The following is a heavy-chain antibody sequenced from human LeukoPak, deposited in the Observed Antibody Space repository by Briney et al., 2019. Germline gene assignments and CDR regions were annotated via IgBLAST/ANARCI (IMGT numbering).Heavy chain of an antibody. V-gene: IGHV3-23*01. Sequence: PGGSLRLSCAASGFTFNNAWMSWGRQAPGKGLEWVSTIRSNGATASNADSVKGRFTISRDNSKNTVYLQVNSLRVEDTAIYYCARGQEFDDGVFDSWGQGTLVTVSS. CDR3: ARGQEFDDGVFDS. J-gene: IGHJ4*02. CDR2: IRSNGATA. CDR1: GFTFNNAW. D-gene: IGHD1-1*01.